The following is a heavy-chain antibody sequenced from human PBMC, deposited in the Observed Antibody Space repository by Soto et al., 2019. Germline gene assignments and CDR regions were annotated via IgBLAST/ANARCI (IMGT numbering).Heavy chain of an antibody. CDR3: VRTQGYCTNGVCSNYHYYGMDV. V-gene: IGHV1-2*02. Sequence: AAVKVSCKASGYTFTGNYMHWVRQAPGQGLEWMGWINPNSGVTNYAQKFQGRVSMTRDTSLSTAYMELSRLTSDDTAVYYCVRTQGYCTNGVCSNYHYYGMDVWGQGTTVTVSS. CDR2: INPNSGVT. D-gene: IGHD2-8*01. J-gene: IGHJ6*02. CDR1: GYTFTGNY.